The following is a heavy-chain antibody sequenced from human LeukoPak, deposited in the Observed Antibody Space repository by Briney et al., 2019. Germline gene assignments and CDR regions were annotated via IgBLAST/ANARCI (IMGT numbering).Heavy chain of an antibody. D-gene: IGHD3-22*01. CDR2: ISSSSSTI. Sequence: GGSLRLSCAASGFTFSSYSMNWVRQAPGKGLEWVSYISSSSSTIYYADSVKGRFTISRDNAKNSLYLQMNSLRAEDTAVYYCARASGYYYPSNFDYWGQGTLVTVSS. CDR3: ARASGYYYPSNFDY. V-gene: IGHV3-48*01. J-gene: IGHJ4*02. CDR1: GFTFSSYS.